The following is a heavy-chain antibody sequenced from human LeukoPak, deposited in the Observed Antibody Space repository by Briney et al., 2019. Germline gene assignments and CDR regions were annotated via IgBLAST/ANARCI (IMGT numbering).Heavy chain of an antibody. V-gene: IGHV3-30*19. D-gene: IGHD5-24*01. CDR2: ISYDGSNK. CDR1: GFTFSSYG. Sequence: PGGSLRLSCAASGFTFSSYGMHWVRQAPGKGLEWVAVISYDGSNKYYADSVKGRFTISRDNSKNTLYLQMNSLRAEDTAVYYCARDRMATTHFDYWGQGTLVTVSS. J-gene: IGHJ4*02. CDR3: ARDRMATTHFDY.